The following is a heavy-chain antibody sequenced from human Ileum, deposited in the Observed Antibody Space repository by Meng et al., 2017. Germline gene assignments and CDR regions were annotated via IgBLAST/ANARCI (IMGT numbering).Heavy chain of an antibody. V-gene: IGHV4-31*01. CDR1: GVAISSNVNY. J-gene: IGHJ2*01. Sequence: VPMQERGPGLVRPSPTLSLTCIVSGVAISSNVNYWSWIRQHPGKGLEWLGYMYYSGSTYYNPSINTPITISLDTSKNQFSLRLDSVTAADTAVYFCARNDLAFWYFDLWGRGTLVTVSS. CDR2: MYYSGST. CDR3: ARNDLAFWYFDL. D-gene: IGHD3-3*01.